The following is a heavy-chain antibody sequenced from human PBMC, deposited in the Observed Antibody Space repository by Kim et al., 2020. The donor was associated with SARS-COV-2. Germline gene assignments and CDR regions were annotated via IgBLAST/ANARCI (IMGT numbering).Heavy chain of an antibody. D-gene: IGHD2-21*02. Sequence: GVSLRLSCAASGFTFSSYGMHWVRQAPGKGLEWVAVISYDGSNKYYADSVKGRFTISRDNSKNTLYLQMDSLRAEDTAVYYCAKALTHYWYFDLWGRGTLVTVSS. CDR2: ISYDGSNK. CDR1: GFTFSSYG. V-gene: IGHV3-30*18. CDR3: AKALTHYWYFDL. J-gene: IGHJ2*01.